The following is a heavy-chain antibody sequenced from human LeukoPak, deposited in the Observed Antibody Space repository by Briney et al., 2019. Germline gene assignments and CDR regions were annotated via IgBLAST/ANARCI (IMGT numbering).Heavy chain of an antibody. V-gene: IGHV5-51*01. J-gene: IGHJ5*02. Sequence: GESLKISCKGSGYSFTSHWIGWVRPMPGKGLEWMGIIYPSDSDTRYSPSFQGQVTISADKSISTAYLQWSSLKASDTAMYYCARRITMVRGVISWFDPWGEGTLVTVSS. CDR1: GYSFTSHW. CDR2: IYPSDSDT. D-gene: IGHD3-10*01. CDR3: ARRITMVRGVISWFDP.